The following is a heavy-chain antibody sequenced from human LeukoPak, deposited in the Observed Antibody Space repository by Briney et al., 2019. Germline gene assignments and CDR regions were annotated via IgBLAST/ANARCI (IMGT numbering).Heavy chain of an antibody. Sequence: GGSLRLSCVASGFTFSSSWMSWVRRAPGRGLEWVANIKQDGTEEYYVDSVRGRFSISKDNAKNSLYLQMNSLRAEDTAVYYCARDPCHGALDYWGQGALVTVSS. J-gene: IGHJ4*02. V-gene: IGHV3-7*03. D-gene: IGHD2-2*01. CDR3: ARDPCHGALDY. CDR1: GFTFSSSW. CDR2: IKQDGTEE.